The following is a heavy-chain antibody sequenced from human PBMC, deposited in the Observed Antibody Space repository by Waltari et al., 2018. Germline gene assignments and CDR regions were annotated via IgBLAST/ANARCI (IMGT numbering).Heavy chain of an antibody. CDR3: ARANEQQLVFGH. D-gene: IGHD6-13*01. CDR1: GFPVISNY. J-gene: IGHJ1*01. Sequence: EVQLVETGGGLIQPGGSLRLSCAASGFPVISNYMLWVRQAPGKGLEWVSVIYSGGSTYYADSVKGRFTISRDNSKNTLYLQMNSLRAEDTAVYYCARANEQQLVFGHWGQGTLVTVSS. CDR2: IYSGGST. V-gene: IGHV3-53*02.